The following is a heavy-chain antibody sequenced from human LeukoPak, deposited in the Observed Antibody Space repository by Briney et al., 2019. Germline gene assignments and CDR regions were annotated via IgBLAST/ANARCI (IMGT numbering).Heavy chain of an antibody. V-gene: IGHV1-18*01. Sequence: GASVKVSCKASGYTFTSYGISWVRQAPGQGLEWMGWISAYNGNTNYAQKLQGRVTMTTDTSTSTAYMELRSLGSNDTAVYYCARDRDSSGYYGSMGYWGQGTLVTVSS. CDR3: ARDRDSSGYYGSMGY. D-gene: IGHD3-22*01. CDR1: GYTFTSYG. CDR2: ISAYNGNT. J-gene: IGHJ4*02.